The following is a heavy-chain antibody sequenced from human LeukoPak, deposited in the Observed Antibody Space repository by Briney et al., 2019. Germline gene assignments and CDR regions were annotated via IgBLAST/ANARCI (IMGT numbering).Heavy chain of an antibody. Sequence: ASVKVSCKASGGTFSSYAISWVRQAPGQGLEWMGGIIPIFGTANYAQKFQGRVTITADESTSTAYMELSSLRAEDTAVYYCAKDTGSSGEYYFDYWGQGTLVTVSS. V-gene: IGHV1-69*13. J-gene: IGHJ4*02. CDR3: AKDTGSSGEYYFDY. CDR2: IIPIFGTA. CDR1: GGTFSSYA. D-gene: IGHD6-19*01.